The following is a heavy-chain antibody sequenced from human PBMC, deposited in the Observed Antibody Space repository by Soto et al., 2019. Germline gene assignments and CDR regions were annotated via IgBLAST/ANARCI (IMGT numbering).Heavy chain of an antibody. V-gene: IGHV4-34*01. D-gene: IGHD3-10*01. Sequence: QVQLQQWGAGLLKPSETLSLTCAVYGGSFSGYYWSWIRQPPGKGLEWIGEINHSGSTNYNPSLKSRVTISVDTSKNQFSLKLSSVTAADTAVYYCARGGRGYYYYYMDVWGKGTTVTVSS. CDR3: ARGGRGYYYYYMDV. CDR1: GGSFSGYY. J-gene: IGHJ6*03. CDR2: INHSGST.